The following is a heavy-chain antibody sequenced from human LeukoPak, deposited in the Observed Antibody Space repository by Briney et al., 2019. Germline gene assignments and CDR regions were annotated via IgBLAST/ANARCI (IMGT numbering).Heavy chain of an antibody. D-gene: IGHD2-2*01. CDR2: ISYDGSNK. CDR1: GFTFSSYA. Sequence: GGSLRLSCAASGFTFSSYAMHWVRQVPGKGLEWVAVISYDGSNKYYADSVKGRFTISRDNSKNTLYLQMNSLRAEDTAVYYCARAKAYSTSCYDYWGQGTLVTVSS. V-gene: IGHV3-30-3*01. J-gene: IGHJ4*02. CDR3: ARAKAYSTSCYDY.